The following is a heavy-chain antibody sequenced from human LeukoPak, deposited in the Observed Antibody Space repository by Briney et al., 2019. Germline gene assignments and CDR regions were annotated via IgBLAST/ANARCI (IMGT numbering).Heavy chain of an antibody. D-gene: IGHD3-22*01. CDR3: ARGLKYYDSSGLFDY. CDR1: GGSFSGYY. Sequence: SETLSLTCAVYGGSFSGYYWSWIRQPPGKGLEWIGEINHSGSTNYNPSLKSRVTISVDTSKNQSSLKLSSVTAADTAVYYCARGLKYYDSSGLFDYWGQGTLVTVSX. J-gene: IGHJ4*02. CDR2: INHSGST. V-gene: IGHV4-34*01.